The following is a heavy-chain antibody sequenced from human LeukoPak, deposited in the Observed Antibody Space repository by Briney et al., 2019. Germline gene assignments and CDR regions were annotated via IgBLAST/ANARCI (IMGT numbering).Heavy chain of an antibody. D-gene: IGHD6-6*01. CDR3: ASGGYSSSSSLFDY. J-gene: IGHJ4*02. Sequence: GGSLRLSCAASGFTFSSYWMSWVRQAPGKGLEWVANIKQDGSEKYYVDSVKGRFTISRDNAKNSLYLQMNSLRAEDTAVYYCASGGYSSSSSLFDYWGQGTLVTVSS. CDR1: GFTFSSYW. CDR2: IKQDGSEK. V-gene: IGHV3-7*01.